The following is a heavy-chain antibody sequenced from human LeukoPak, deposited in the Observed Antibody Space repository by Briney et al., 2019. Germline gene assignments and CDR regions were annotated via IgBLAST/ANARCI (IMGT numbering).Heavy chain of an antibody. CDR2: IIPILGIA. J-gene: IGHJ6*02. Sequence: SVKVSCKASGGTFSSYAISWVRQAPGQGLEWMGRIIPILGIANYAQKFQGRVTITADKSTSTAYMGLSSLRSEDTAVYYCARQTPPYGMDVWGQGTTVTVSS. CDR1: GGTFSSYA. CDR3: ARQTPPYGMDV. V-gene: IGHV1-69*04.